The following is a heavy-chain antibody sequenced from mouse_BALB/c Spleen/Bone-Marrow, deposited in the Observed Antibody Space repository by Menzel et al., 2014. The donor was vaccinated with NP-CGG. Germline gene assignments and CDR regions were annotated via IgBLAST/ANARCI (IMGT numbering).Heavy chain of an antibody. CDR1: GYTFTCYY. Sequence: VQLQQSGAELVKPGASVKLSCKASGYTFTCYYMYWVKQRPGQGLEWIGEINPSNGGTNFNEKFKSKATLTVDKSSNTAYVQLSSLTSEDSAVYHCTRSNYGYWFFDVWGAGTTVTVSS. CDR2: INPSNGGT. V-gene: IGHV1S81*02. D-gene: IGHD1-1*01. J-gene: IGHJ1*01. CDR3: TRSNYGYWFFDV.